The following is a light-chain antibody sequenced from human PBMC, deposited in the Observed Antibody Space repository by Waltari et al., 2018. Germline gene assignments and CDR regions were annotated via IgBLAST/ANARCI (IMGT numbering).Light chain of an antibody. J-gene: IGKJ1*01. V-gene: IGKV2-30*01. CDR3: MQGTHWPWT. CDR1: QGLVSSDGNTY. CDR2: KVS. Sequence: DVAMTQSPLSLPVTLWQPASISCRSSQGLVSSDGNTYFTWFQQRPGQAPRRLLYKVSNRDSGVPDRFSGSGSGTDFTLRISRVEAEDVGVYYCMQGTHWPWTFGQGTKVEIK.